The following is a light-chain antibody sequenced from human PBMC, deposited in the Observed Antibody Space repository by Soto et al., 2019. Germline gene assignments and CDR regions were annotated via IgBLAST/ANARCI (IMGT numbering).Light chain of an antibody. V-gene: IGLV2-14*01. J-gene: IGLJ2*01. CDR1: SSDVGGYNY. CDR3: SSYTSSDTVI. CDR2: GVS. Sequence: QSVLTQPASVSGSPGQSITISCTGTSSDVGGYNYVSWYQHHPGKAPKLMIYGVSNRPSAISNRFSGSKSGNTASLTISGLQAEDEADYYCSSYTSSDTVIFAGGTKVTVL.